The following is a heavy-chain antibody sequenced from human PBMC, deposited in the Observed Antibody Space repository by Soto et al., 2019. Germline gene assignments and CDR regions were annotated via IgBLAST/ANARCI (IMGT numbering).Heavy chain of an antibody. CDR2: ISWDGGST. CDR1: GFTFDDYT. J-gene: IGHJ4*02. V-gene: IGHV3-43*01. Sequence: GGSLRLSCAASGFTFDDYTMHWVRQAPGKGLEWVSFISWDGGSTYYADSVKGRFTISRDNSKNSLYLQMNSLRTEDTALYYCAKDMIYGSGSSNFDYWGQGTLVTVSS. D-gene: IGHD3-10*01. CDR3: AKDMIYGSGSSNFDY.